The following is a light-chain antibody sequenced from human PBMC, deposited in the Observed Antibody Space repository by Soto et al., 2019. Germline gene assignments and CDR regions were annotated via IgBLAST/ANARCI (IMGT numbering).Light chain of an antibody. Sequence: DIVLTQSPLSLPVTPGEPASISCRSSQSLLHSNGNIYLDWYLQKPGQSPQLLIYLGSIRASGVPHRFSGSGSGTDLTLKMTRVEAEDVGVYYGLQAIEAPRTFGLGTKLESK. J-gene: IGKJ1*01. CDR1: QSLLHSNGNIY. V-gene: IGKV2-28*01. CDR2: LGS. CDR3: LQAIEAPRT.